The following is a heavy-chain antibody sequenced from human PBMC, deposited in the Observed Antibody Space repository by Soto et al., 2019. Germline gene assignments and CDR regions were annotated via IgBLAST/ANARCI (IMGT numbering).Heavy chain of an antibody. CDR1: GYTFTSYG. D-gene: IGHD2-2*01. CDR3: ARDLERDIVVVPAASVFDY. Sequence: ASVKVSCKASGYTFTSYGSSWVQQAPGQGLEWMGWISAYNGNTNYAQKLQGRVTMTTDTSTSTAYMELRSLRSDDTAVYYCARDLERDIVVVPAASVFDYWGQGTLVTVSS. CDR2: ISAYNGNT. V-gene: IGHV1-18*01. J-gene: IGHJ4*02.